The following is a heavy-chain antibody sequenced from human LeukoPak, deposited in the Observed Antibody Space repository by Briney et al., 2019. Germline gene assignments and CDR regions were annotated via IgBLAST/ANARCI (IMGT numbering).Heavy chain of an antibody. D-gene: IGHD6-13*01. V-gene: IGHV3-30-3*01. CDR3: ARDSTAAAGPLRYGMDV. CDR1: GFTFSSYA. Sequence: GRSLRLSCAASGFTFSSYAMHWVRQAPGKGLEWVAVIYYDGSNKYYADSVKGRFTISRDNSKNTLYLQMNSLRAEDTAVYYCARDSTAAAGPLRYGMDVWGQGTTVTVSS. CDR2: IYYDGSNK. J-gene: IGHJ6*02.